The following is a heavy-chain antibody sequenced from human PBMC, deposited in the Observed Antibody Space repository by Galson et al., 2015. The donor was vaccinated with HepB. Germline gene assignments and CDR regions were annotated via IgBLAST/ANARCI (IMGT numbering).Heavy chain of an antibody. J-gene: IGHJ4*02. CDR2: VRSKAYGGTT. Sequence: SLRLSCAASGFTFSNAWMSWVRQAPGKGLQWIGFVRSKAYGGTTEYAASVTGRSTISRDDSKSIAYLQMNSLKTEDTAVYYCTREEGGATDYWGQGTLVTVSS. D-gene: IGHD3-16*01. CDR1: GFTFSNAW. CDR3: TREEGGATDY. V-gene: IGHV3-49*04.